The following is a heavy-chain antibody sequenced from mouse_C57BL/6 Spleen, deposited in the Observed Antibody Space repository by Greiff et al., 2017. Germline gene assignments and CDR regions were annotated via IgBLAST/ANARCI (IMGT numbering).Heavy chain of an antibody. CDR3: ATTVVAPNYYAMDY. Sequence: QVQLQQSGAELVMPGASVKLSCQASGYTFTSYWMHWVKQRPGQGLEWIGEIDPSDSYTNYNQKFKGKSTLTVDKSASTAYMQLSSLTSEDSAVYYCATTVVAPNYYAMDYWGQGTSVTVSS. CDR2: IDPSDSYT. CDR1: GYTFTSYW. D-gene: IGHD1-1*01. V-gene: IGHV1-69*01. J-gene: IGHJ4*01.